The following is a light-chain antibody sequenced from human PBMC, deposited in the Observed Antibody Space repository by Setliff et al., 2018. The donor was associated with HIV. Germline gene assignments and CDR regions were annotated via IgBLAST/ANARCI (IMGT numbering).Light chain of an antibody. Sequence: DIQMAQSPSSLSASVGDRVTITCRASQSITRFLNWYQQKAGKPPKLLISAASSLQSGVPSRFSGSGSGTDFTLTISTLQPEDFATYYCQQSYSTPQTFGQGTKVDI. V-gene: IGKV1-39*01. J-gene: IGKJ1*01. CDR3: QQSYSTPQT. CDR2: AAS. CDR1: QSITRF.